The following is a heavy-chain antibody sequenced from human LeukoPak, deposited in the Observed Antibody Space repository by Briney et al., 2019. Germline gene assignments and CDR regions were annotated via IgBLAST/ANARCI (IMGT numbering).Heavy chain of an antibody. D-gene: IGHD2-15*01. J-gene: IGHJ4*02. Sequence: GGSLRLSCAPSGFTFSRYWMSWVRQAPGKGLGWVANINEDGSEEYYVDSVRGRFTISRDNAKNSLYLQMNSLRAEDTAVYYSARAGDGTAARDYWGQGTLVTVSS. CDR2: INEDGSEE. CDR3: ARAGDGTAARDY. V-gene: IGHV3-7*01. CDR1: GFTFSRYW.